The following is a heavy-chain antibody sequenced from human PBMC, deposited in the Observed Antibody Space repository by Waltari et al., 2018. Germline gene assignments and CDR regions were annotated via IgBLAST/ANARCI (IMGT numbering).Heavy chain of an antibody. CDR1: GYSISSGYY. J-gene: IGHJ5*02. V-gene: IGHV4-38-2*02. Sequence: QVQLQESGPGLVKPSETLSLTCAVSGYSISSGYYWGWIRQPPGKGLEWIGSIYHSGSTYYNPSRKSRVTISVATSKNQFSLKLSSVTAADTAVYYCARDRAAAGPLEYNWFDPWGQGTLVTVSS. D-gene: IGHD6-13*01. CDR2: IYHSGST. CDR3: ARDRAAAGPLEYNWFDP.